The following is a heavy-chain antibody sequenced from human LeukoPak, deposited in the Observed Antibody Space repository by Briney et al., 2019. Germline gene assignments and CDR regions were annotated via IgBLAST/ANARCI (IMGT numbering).Heavy chain of an antibody. Sequence: PSETLSLTCTVSGGSISSSSYYWGWIRQPPGKGLEWIGSIYYSGSTYYNPSLKSRVTISVDTSKNQFSLKLSSVTAADTAVYYCARGHDWLLFHWGQGTLVTVSS. CDR3: ARGHDWLLFH. CDR2: IYYSGST. V-gene: IGHV4-39*07. J-gene: IGHJ4*02. D-gene: IGHD3-9*01. CDR1: GGSISSSSYY.